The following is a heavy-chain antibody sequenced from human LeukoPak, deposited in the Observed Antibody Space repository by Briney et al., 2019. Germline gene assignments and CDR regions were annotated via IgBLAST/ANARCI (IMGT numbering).Heavy chain of an antibody. J-gene: IGHJ1*01. CDR1: GFTFGDYA. V-gene: IGHV3-49*04. CDR2: IRSKAYGGTT. Sequence: GGSLRLSCTASGFTFGDYAMSWVRQAPGKGLEWVGFIRSKAYGGTTEYAASVKGRFTISRDDSKSIAYLQMNSLKTEDTAVYYCTRHRIAARPLTGFQHWGQGTLVTVSS. D-gene: IGHD6-6*01. CDR3: TRHRIAARPLTGFQH.